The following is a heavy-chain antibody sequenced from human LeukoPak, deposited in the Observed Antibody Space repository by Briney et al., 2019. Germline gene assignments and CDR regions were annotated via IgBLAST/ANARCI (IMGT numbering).Heavy chain of an antibody. J-gene: IGHJ3*02. CDR3: AKKMGSGTYSTFDM. V-gene: IGHV3-23*01. CDR2: ISGSGGTT. D-gene: IGHD1-26*01. Sequence: GGSLRLSCAASKFTFSNYAMSWVRQAPGKGLEWVSAISGSGGTTYYPESVKGRFTISRDNSKNTVYLQVNSLRAEDTAVYYCAKKMGSGTYSTFDMWGQGTMVTVSS. CDR1: KFTFSNYA.